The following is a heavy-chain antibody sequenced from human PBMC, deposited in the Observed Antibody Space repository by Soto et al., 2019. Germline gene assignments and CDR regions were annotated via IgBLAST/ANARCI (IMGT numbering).Heavy chain of an antibody. CDR3: ARSTYYDFWSGYYAWFDP. CDR1: GGSISSGGNY. CDR2: IYHSGST. D-gene: IGHD3-3*01. Sequence: PSETLSLTCTVSGGSISSGGNYWSWIRQPPGKGLEWIGYIYHSGSTYYNPSLKSRVTIPVDTSKNQFSLKLSSVTAADTAVYYCARSTYYDFWSGYYAWFDPWGQGTLVTVSS. V-gene: IGHV4-30-4*01. J-gene: IGHJ5*02.